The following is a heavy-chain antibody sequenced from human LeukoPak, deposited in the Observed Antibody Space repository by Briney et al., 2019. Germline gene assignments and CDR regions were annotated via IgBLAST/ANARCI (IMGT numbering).Heavy chain of an antibody. J-gene: IGHJ6*02. V-gene: IGHV3-30*03. D-gene: IGHD2-2*03. Sequence: GGSLRLSCAASGFSFNNFGIHWVRQAPGKGLEWVTVISYDGSNTHYADSVKGRFTVSRDNSENTLYLQMNSLRAEDTAVYYCARSLDNYYGMDVWGQGTTVTVSS. CDR2: ISYDGSNT. CDR1: GFSFNNFG. CDR3: ARSLDNYYGMDV.